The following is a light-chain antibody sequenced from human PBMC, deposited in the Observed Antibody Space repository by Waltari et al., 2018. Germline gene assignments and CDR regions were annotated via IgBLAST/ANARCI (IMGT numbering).Light chain of an antibody. Sequence: DIVLTQTPLSSPVTLGQPASISCRSSQSLVHSDGNTYLSWLQQRPGQPPRLLIYKISSRFSGVPDRFSCSGAGTDFTLKISRVEAEDVGVYYCMQTTRFWTFGQGTRVEIK. V-gene: IGKV2-24*01. J-gene: IGKJ1*01. CDR1: QSLVHSDGNTY. CDR2: KIS. CDR3: MQTTRFWT.